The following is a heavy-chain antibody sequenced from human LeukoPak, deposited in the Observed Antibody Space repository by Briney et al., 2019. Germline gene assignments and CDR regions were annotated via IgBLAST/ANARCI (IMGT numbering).Heavy chain of an antibody. J-gene: IGHJ4*02. CDR2: IHPKSGDT. CDR3: ARRYFLSGNYYTDY. V-gene: IGHV1-2*02. D-gene: IGHD3-10*01. Sequence: ASVKVSCKTSGYTFTDHYFHWLRQAPGQGLEWMGWIHPKSGDTNYAERFQGRVSLTTDTSISTAYMELSSLRSDDTAVYYCARRYFLSGNYYTDYWGQGTLVTVSS. CDR1: GYTFTDHY.